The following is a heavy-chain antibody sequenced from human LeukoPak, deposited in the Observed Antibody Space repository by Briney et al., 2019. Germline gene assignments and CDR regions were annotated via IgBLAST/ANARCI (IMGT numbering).Heavy chain of an antibody. CDR3: ARSSYSSSSSV. CDR1: GFTFSGFW. V-gene: IGHV3-7*03. D-gene: IGHD6-6*01. J-gene: IGHJ3*01. CDR2: INSDGSEG. Sequence: GGSLRLSCAVSGFTFSGFWMSWSRQAPGKGLEWVASINSDGSEGYYADVVKGRFTISRDNAKNSLYLQINSPRAEDTAVYYCARSSYSSSSSVWGQGTMVTVSS.